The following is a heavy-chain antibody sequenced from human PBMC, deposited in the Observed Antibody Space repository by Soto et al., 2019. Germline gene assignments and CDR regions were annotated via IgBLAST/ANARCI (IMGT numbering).Heavy chain of an antibody. CDR1: GYAFTSYG. CDR3: ARDLFDSSDYTTNWFDP. V-gene: IGHV1-18*01. Sequence: ASVKVSCKASGYAFTSYGISWVRQAPGQGLEWMGWISAYNGNTNYAQKLQGRVTMTTDTSTSTAYLKLRSLSSDDTAVYYCARDLFDSSDYTTNWFDPWGQGTLVTVSS. CDR2: ISAYNGNT. D-gene: IGHD3-22*01. J-gene: IGHJ5*02.